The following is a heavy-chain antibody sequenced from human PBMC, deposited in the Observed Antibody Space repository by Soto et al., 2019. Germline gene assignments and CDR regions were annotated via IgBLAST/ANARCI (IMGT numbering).Heavy chain of an antibody. J-gene: IGHJ3*02. CDR1: GFTFRLHA. V-gene: IGHV3-21*01. D-gene: IGHD1-26*01. Sequence: EVQLVESGGGLVKPGGSLRLSCAASGFTFRLHAMNWVRQAPGKGLEWVSYISSNSGYIYYADSVKGRFTISRDNAQKSLYLQMDSLRVEETAVYYCARDSTFWELRGADFDIWGLGTKVTVSS. CDR2: ISSNSGYI. CDR3: ARDSTFWELRGADFDI.